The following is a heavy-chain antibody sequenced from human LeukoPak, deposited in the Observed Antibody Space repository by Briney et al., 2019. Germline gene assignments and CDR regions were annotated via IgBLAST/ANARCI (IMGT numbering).Heavy chain of an antibody. CDR3: ARLHYYGSGSYYNY. J-gene: IGHJ4*02. CDR1: GGSISSSSYY. V-gene: IGHV4-39*01. Sequence: PSETLSLTCTVSGGSISSSSYYWGWIRQPPGKGLEWMGSIYYSGSTYYNPSLKSRVTISVDTSKNQFSLKLSSVTAADTGVYYCARLHYYGSGSYYNYWGQGTLVTVSS. D-gene: IGHD3-10*01. CDR2: IYYSGST.